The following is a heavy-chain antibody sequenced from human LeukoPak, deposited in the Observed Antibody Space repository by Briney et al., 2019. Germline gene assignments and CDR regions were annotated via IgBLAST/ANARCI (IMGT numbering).Heavy chain of an antibody. CDR3: AKSSSGYLFDY. V-gene: IGHV3-30*18. J-gene: IGHJ4*02. CDR1: GFTFSSYG. Sequence: GRSLRLSCAASGFTFSSYGMHWVRQAPGKGLEWVAVISYDGSNKYYADSVKGRFTISRDNSKNTLCLQMNSLRAEDTAVYYCAKSSSGYLFDYWGQGTLVTVSS. CDR2: ISYDGSNK. D-gene: IGHD3-22*01.